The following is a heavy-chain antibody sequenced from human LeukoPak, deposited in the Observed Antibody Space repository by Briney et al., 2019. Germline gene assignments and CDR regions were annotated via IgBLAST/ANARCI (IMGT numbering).Heavy chain of an antibody. CDR3: AKDDSSGYHSPNY. V-gene: IGHV3-30*18. CDR2: ISYDGSNK. CDR1: GFTFSSYG. D-gene: IGHD3-22*01. Sequence: GRSLRLSCAASGFTFSSYGMHWVRQAPGKGLEWVAVISYDGSNKYYADSVKGRFTISRDNSKNTLYLQMNSLRAEDTDVYYCAKDDSSGYHSPNYWGQGTLVTVSS. J-gene: IGHJ4*02.